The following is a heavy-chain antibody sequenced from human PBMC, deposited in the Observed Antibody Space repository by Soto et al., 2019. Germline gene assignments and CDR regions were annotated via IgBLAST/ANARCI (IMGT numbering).Heavy chain of an antibody. D-gene: IGHD1-7*01. J-gene: IGHJ6*02. Sequence: QVQLVESGGGVVQPGRSLRLSCAASGFTFSSYGMHWVRQAPGKGLAWVAVIWYDGSDKYYADSVKGRFTISRDKSKNSLYLQMNSLRAENTAVYCCASNTGTRNIYYYGMDVWGQGTTVTVSS. CDR1: GFTFSSYG. V-gene: IGHV3-33*01. CDR2: IWYDGSDK. CDR3: ASNTGTRNIYYYGMDV.